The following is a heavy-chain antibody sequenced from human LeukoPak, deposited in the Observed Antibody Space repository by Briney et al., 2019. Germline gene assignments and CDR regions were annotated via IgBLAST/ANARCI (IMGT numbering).Heavy chain of an antibody. D-gene: IGHD6-19*01. CDR1: GFTFNSFA. V-gene: IGHV3-23*01. J-gene: IGHJ4*02. CDR2: ISTGGGST. Sequence: PGGSLRPSCVASGFTFNSFAMSWVRQAPGKGLEWVLTISTGGGSTYYADSVKDRFTISRDNSENTLYLQMNSLRADDTAMYYCAKDATGYSSGGGYFDYWGQGALVTVSS. CDR3: AKDATGYSSGGGYFDY.